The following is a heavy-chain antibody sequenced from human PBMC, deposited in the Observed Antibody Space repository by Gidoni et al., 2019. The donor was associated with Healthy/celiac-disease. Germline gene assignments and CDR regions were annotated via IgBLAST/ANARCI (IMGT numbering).Heavy chain of an antibody. CDR2: IYYSGST. Sequence: QLQLQESGPGLVKPSETLSLTCTVSGGSISSSSYYWGWIRQPPGKGLEWIGSIYYSGSTYYNPSLKSRVTISVDTSKNQFSLKLSSVTAADTAVYYCARRSRGYRGPGWFDPWGQGTLVTVSS. CDR3: ARRSRGYRGPGWFDP. CDR1: GGSISSSSYY. D-gene: IGHD5-18*01. V-gene: IGHV4-39*01. J-gene: IGHJ5*02.